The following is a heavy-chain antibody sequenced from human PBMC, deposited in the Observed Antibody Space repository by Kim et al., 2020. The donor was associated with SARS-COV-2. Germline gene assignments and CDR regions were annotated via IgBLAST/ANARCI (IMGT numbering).Heavy chain of an antibody. J-gene: IGHJ5*01. CDR1: GFTFSVYA. Sequence: GGSLRLSCATSGFTFSVYAMSWVRQAPGKGLEWVAAINAGGGTTYYADSVKGRFTMSRDKNTLYLQMNSLRAEDTAVYYCAKDPYGGNSWG. D-gene: IGHD4-17*01. V-gene: IGHV3-23*01. CDR3: AKDPYGGNS. CDR2: INAGGGTT.